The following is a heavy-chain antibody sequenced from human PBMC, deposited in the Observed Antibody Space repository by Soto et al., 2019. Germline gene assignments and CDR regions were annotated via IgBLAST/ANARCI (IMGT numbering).Heavy chain of an antibody. V-gene: IGHV3-23*01. Sequence: EVQLLESGGGLVQHGGSLRLSCAASGFTFSSYAMSWVRQAPGKGLEWVSAISGRGGSTYYADSVKGRFTISRDNSKNTLYLQMNSLRAEDTAVYYCASEIVTKDYIWGSYRYPEFDYWGQGTLVTVSS. CDR2: ISGRGGST. CDR3: ASEIVTKDYIWGSYRYPEFDY. D-gene: IGHD3-16*02. CDR1: GFTFSSYA. J-gene: IGHJ4*02.